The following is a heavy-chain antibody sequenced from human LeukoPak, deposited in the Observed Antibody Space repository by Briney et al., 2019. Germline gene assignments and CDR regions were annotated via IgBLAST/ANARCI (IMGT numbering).Heavy chain of an antibody. V-gene: IGHV1-2*02. CDR1: GYTFTGYY. D-gene: IGHD6-19*01. Sequence: ASVKVSCKASGYTFTGYYMHWVRQAPGQGLEWMGWINPNSGGTNYAQKFQGRVTMTRDTSISTAYMELSRLRSDDTAVYYCARPRGGWYGDWFDPWGQGTLVTVSS. J-gene: IGHJ5*02. CDR2: INPNSGGT. CDR3: ARPRGGWYGDWFDP.